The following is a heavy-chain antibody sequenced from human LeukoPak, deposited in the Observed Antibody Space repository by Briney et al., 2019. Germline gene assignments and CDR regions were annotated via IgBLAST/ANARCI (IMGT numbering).Heavy chain of an antibody. CDR3: AKDGYYDSSGYRNYYFDY. CDR1: GFTFSSYW. J-gene: IGHJ4*02. CDR2: IKQDGSEK. D-gene: IGHD3-22*01. Sequence: GGSLRLSCAASGFTFSSYWMSWVRQAPGKGLEWVANIKQDGSEKYYVDSVKGRFTISRDNAKNSLYLQMNSLRAEDTALYYCAKDGYYDSSGYRNYYFDYWGQGTLVTVSS. V-gene: IGHV3-7*03.